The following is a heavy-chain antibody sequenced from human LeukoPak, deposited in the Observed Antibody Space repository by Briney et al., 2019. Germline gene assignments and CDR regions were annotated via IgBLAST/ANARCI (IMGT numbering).Heavy chain of an antibody. CDR3: ARGSGDSGSYSGAFDI. D-gene: IGHD1-26*01. Sequence: SETLSLTCSVSGFPISSGYYWSWIRQPAGKGLEWIGRIYTSGSTNYNPSLKSRVTISVDTSKNQFSLKLSSMTAADTAVYYCARGSGDSGSYSGAFDIWGQGTMVTVSS. J-gene: IGHJ3*02. V-gene: IGHV4-61*02. CDR1: GFPISSGYY. CDR2: IYTSGST.